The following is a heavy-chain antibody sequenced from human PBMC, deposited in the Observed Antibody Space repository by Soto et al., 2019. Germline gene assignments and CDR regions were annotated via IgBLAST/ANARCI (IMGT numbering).Heavy chain of an antibody. V-gene: IGHV5-51*01. CDR2: IYPGDSDT. D-gene: IGHD6-13*01. Sequence: GESLKSSCKGSGYSFTSYWIGWVRQMPGKGLEWMGIIYPGDSDTRYSPSFQGQVTISADKSISTAYLQWSSLKASDTAIYYCARTAAAGKYYYGMDVWGQGTTVTVSS. J-gene: IGHJ6*02. CDR3: ARTAAAGKYYYGMDV. CDR1: GYSFTSYW.